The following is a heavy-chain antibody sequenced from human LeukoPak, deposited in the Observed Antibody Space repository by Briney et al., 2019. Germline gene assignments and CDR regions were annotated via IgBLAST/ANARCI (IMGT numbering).Heavy chain of an antibody. V-gene: IGHV4-38-2*02. CDR3: ASDTVVADGFFHS. D-gene: IGHD6-19*01. CDR1: GHSISSGYY. CDR2: LFYTGSP. Sequence: PSETLSLTCTVSGHSISSGYYWGWVRQPPGKGLEWIGILFYTGSPYYNPSLTSRLTMSIDTSKNQFSLKLSSVTAADTAVYFCASDTVVADGFFHSWGQGTLVTVSS. J-gene: IGHJ4*02.